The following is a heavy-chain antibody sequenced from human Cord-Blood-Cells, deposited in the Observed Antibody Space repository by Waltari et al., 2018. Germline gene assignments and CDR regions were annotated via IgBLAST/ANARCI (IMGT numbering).Heavy chain of an antibody. CDR3: AGFGELFPA. V-gene: IGHV4-34*01. J-gene: IGHJ5*02. CDR2: INHSGST. Sequence: QVQLQQWGAGMLKPSETLPLICADYGGSFSGSYWSWSRQPPGKGLEWIGEINHSGSTNYNPSLKSRVTISVDTSKNQFSLKLSSVTAADTAVYYCAGFGELFPAWGQGTLVTVSS. CDR1: GGSFSGSY. D-gene: IGHD3-10*01.